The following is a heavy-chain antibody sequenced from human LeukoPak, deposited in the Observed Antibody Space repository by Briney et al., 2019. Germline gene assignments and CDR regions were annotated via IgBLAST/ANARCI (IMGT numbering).Heavy chain of an antibody. CDR3: ASSLATDAFDI. V-gene: IGHV3-21*01. Sequence: GRSLRLSCAASGFTFSSYSMNWVRQAPGKGLEWVSSISSSSSYIYYADSVKGRFIISRDNAKNSLYLQMNSLRAEDTAVYYCASSLATDAFDIWGQGTMVTVSS. CDR2: ISSSSSYI. J-gene: IGHJ3*02. D-gene: IGHD5-24*01. CDR1: GFTFSSYS.